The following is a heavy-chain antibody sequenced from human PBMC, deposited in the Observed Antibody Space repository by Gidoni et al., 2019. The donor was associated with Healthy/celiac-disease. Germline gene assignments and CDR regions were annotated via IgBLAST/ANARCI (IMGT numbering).Heavy chain of an antibody. Sequence: EVQLLESGGGLVQPGGSLRLSCAASGFTFSSYAMGWVRPAPGKGLEWVSAISGSGGSTYYADSVKGRFTISRDNSKNTLYLQMNSLRAEDTAVYYCAKREYCSGGSCYDPFDYWGQGTLVTVSS. D-gene: IGHD2-15*01. J-gene: IGHJ4*02. CDR3: AKREYCSGGSCYDPFDY. V-gene: IGHV3-23*01. CDR2: ISGSGGST. CDR1: GFTFSSYA.